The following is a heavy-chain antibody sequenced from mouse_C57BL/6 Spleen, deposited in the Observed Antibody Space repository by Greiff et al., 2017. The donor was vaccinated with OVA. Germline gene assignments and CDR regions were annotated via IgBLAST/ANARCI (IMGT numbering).Heavy chain of an antibody. CDR2: IDPEDGET. V-gene: IGHV14-2*01. CDR3: ARGDYYGSSIDY. D-gene: IGHD1-1*01. Sequence: VQLQQSGAELVKPGASVKLSCTASGFNIKDYYMHWVKQRAEQGLEWIGRIDPEDGETKYAPKFQGKATITADTSANTAYLKLSSQTSEDTAVYNCARGDYYGSSIDYWGQGTTLTVSS. J-gene: IGHJ2*01. CDR1: GFNIKDYY.